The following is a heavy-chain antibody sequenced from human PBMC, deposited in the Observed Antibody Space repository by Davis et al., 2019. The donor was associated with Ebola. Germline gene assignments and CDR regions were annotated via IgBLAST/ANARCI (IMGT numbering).Heavy chain of an antibody. CDR3: AILASYGNWFDP. V-gene: IGHV4-34*01. CDR1: GGSFSGYY. D-gene: IGHD5-18*01. J-gene: IGHJ5*02. Sequence: MPGGSLRLSCAVYGGSFSGYYWSWIRQPPGKGLEWIGEINHSGSTNYNPSLKSRVTISVDTSKNQFSLKLSSVTAADTAVYYCAILASYGNWFDPWGQGTLVTVSS. CDR2: INHSGST.